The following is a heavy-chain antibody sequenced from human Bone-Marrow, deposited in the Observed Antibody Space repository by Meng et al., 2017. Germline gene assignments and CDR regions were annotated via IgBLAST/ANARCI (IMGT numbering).Heavy chain of an antibody. CDR2: IYTSGST. CDR1: GGSISSYY. CDR3: ARDQTSYDYGDYDDRYYFDY. V-gene: IGHV4-4*07. J-gene: IGHJ4*02. Sequence: SETLSLTCTVSGGSISSYYWSWIRQPAGKGLEWIGRIYTSGSTNYNPPLKSRVTMSVDTSKNQFSLKLSSVTAADTAVYYCARDQTSYDYGDYDDRYYFDYWGQGTLVTVSS. D-gene: IGHD4-17*01.